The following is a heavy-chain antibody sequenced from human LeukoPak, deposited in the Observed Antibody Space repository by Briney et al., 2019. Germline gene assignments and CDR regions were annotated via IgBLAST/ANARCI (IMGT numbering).Heavy chain of an antibody. D-gene: IGHD2-2*01. V-gene: IGHV3-30-3*01. CDR3: AKDRVVVPSLFDY. CDR1: GFTFSSYA. J-gene: IGHJ4*02. Sequence: GRSLRLSCAASGFTFSSYAMHWVRQAPGKGLEWVAVISYDGSNKYYADSVKGRFTISRDNSKNTLYLQMNSLRAEDTAVYYCAKDRVVVPSLFDYWGQGTLVTVSS. CDR2: ISYDGSNK.